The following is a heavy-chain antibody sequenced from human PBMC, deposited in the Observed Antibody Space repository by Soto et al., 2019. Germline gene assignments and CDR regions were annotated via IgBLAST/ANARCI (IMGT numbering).Heavy chain of an antibody. CDR2: ISGSGGST. Sequence: PGGSLRLSCAASGFTFSSYAMSWVRQAPGKGLEWVSAISGSGGSTYYADSVKGRFTISRDNSKNTLYLQMNSLRAEDTAVYYCAIDIVVVVAATRDDAFDIWGQGTMVTVSS. J-gene: IGHJ3*02. CDR3: AIDIVVVVAATRDDAFDI. D-gene: IGHD2-15*01. V-gene: IGHV3-23*01. CDR1: GFTFSSYA.